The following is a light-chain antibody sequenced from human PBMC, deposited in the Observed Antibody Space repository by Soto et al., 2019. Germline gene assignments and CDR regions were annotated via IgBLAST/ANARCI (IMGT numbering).Light chain of an antibody. V-gene: IGKV1-39*01. CDR3: QHYYSSPLT. CDR1: QLINSH. CDR2: AAS. Sequence: DIQMTQSPSSLSASLGHRVTITCRASQLINSHLNWYQHKAGQAPRLLIYAASNLQSGVPPRFSGSGSGTDFTLTISSLQAEDVAVYYCQHYYSSPLTFGGGTKVDIK. J-gene: IGKJ4*01.